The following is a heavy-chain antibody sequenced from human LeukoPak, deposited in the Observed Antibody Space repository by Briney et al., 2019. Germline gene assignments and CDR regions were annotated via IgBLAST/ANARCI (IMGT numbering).Heavy chain of an antibody. CDR2: ISAYNGNT. V-gene: IGHV1-18*01. CDR1: GYTFTSYG. J-gene: IGHJ4*02. Sequence: GASVKVSCKASGYTFTSYGISWVRQAPGQGLEWMGWISAYNGNTNYAQKLQGRVTMTTDTSTSTAYMELRSLRSDDTAVYYCARDQVAVAGTWDFDYWGQGTLVTVSS. D-gene: IGHD6-19*01. CDR3: ARDQVAVAGTWDFDY.